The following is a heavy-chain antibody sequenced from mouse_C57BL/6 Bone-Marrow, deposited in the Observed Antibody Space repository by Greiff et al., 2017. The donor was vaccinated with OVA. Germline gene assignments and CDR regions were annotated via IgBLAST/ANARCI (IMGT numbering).Heavy chain of an antibody. Sequence: EVKVVESGAELVRPGASVKLSCTASGFNIKDDYMHWVKQRPEQGLEWIGWIDPENGDTEYASKFQGKATITADTSSNTAYLQLSSLTSEETAVYYCTRIYYWGQGTTLTVSS. J-gene: IGHJ2*01. V-gene: IGHV14-4*01. CDR3: TRIYY. CDR1: GFNIKDDY. CDR2: IDPENGDT.